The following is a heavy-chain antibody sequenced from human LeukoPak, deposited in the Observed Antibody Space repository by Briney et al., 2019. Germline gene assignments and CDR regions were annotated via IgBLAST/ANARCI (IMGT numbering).Heavy chain of an antibody. J-gene: IGHJ6*02. CDR3: ARELWFGELFGFYYYGMDV. V-gene: IGHV1-69*01. CDR2: IIPIFGTA. Sequence: GASVTVSCKASGGTFSSYAISWVRQAPGQGLEWMGGIIPIFGTANYAQKFQGRVTIAADESTSTANMELSSLRSEDTAVYYCARELWFGELFGFYYYGMDVWGQGTTVTVSS. CDR1: GGTFSSYA. D-gene: IGHD3-10*01.